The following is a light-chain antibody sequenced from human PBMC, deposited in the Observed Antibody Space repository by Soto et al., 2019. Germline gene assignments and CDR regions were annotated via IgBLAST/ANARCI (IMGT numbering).Light chain of an antibody. CDR2: GVS. J-gene: IGKJ1*01. Sequence: EIVMTQSPATLSVSPGERATLSCRASQSFSSNLGWYQQKPGQAPRLLIYGVSTKRTGVPTRFSGSGSAAEFTLTIISLQSEDFAAEYCHQNDSSSWTFGQGTKVDIK. V-gene: IGKV3-15*01. CDR1: QSFSSN. CDR3: HQNDSSSWT.